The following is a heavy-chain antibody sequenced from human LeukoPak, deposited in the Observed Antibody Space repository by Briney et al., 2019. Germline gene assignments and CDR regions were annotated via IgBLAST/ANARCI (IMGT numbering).Heavy chain of an antibody. CDR3: ARVVVAMEGGDVGY. J-gene: IGHJ4*02. V-gene: IGHV4-61*02. Sequence: SETLSLTCTVSGGSINSPGYYWRWIRQPAGRGLEWLVRIYSTGRTNYNPSLKSRVVISVEKSKNQFSLNLSSVTAADTAVYYCARVVVAMEGGDVGYWGQGTLVTVSS. CDR2: IYSTGRT. D-gene: IGHD2-15*01. CDR1: GGSINSPGYY.